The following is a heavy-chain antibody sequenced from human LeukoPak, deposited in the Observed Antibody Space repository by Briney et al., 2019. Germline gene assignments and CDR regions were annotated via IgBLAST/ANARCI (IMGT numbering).Heavy chain of an antibody. D-gene: IGHD2-15*01. Sequence: GGSLRLSCAASGFTFSTFWMSWVRQAPGKGLEWVAKIKQDESQKYYVDAVKGRFTISRDNAKNSLYLQMNSLRPDDTAVYYCARVGAYCSGGSCYLFAFDIWGQGTMVTVSS. V-gene: IGHV3-7*05. J-gene: IGHJ3*02. CDR1: GFTFSTFW. CDR2: IKQDESQK. CDR3: ARVGAYCSGGSCYLFAFDI.